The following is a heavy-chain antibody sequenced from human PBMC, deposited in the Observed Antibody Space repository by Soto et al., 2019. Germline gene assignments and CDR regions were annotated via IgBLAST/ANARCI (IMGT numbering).Heavy chain of an antibody. D-gene: IGHD3-10*01. Sequence: QGQLVESGGGVVQPGRSLRLSCAASGFPFSSYGMHCVREAPGKGLEWVAVISYDGSNKYYADSVKGRFTMSRDNSGSWLYLQMNSMTPEDTALYYCVGGQYDFDYRGQGTLVTVSP. CDR1: GFPFSSYG. CDR3: VGGQYDFDY. J-gene: IGHJ4*02. V-gene: IGHV3-30*03. CDR2: ISYDGSNK.